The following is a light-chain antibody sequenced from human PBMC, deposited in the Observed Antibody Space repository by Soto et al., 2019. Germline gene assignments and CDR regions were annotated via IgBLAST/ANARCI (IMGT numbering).Light chain of an antibody. J-gene: IGLJ1*01. CDR2: DVT. V-gene: IGLV2-14*03. CDR1: SSDVGGYNS. Sequence: QSALTQPASVSGSPGQSITISCTGTSSDVGGYNSVSWYQQHPGKAPKLMIYDVTNRPSGISNRFSGSKSGNTASLTISGLQAEDEADYYCTSYTRSSPPNYVFGTGTKVTVL. CDR3: TSYTRSSPPNYV.